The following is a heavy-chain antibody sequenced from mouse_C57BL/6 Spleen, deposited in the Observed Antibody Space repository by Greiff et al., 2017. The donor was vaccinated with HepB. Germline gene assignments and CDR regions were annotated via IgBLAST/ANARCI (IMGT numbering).Heavy chain of an antibody. CDR1: GYTFTDYY. D-gene: IGHD2-3*01. Sequence: EVQLQQSGPELVKPGASVKISCKASGYTFTDYYMNWVKQSHGKSLEWIGDINPNNGGTSYNQKFKGKATLTVDKSSSTAYMELRSLTSEDSAVYYCASDGKYYFDYWGQGTTLTVSS. CDR2: INPNNGGT. CDR3: ASDGKYYFDY. V-gene: IGHV1-26*01. J-gene: IGHJ2*01.